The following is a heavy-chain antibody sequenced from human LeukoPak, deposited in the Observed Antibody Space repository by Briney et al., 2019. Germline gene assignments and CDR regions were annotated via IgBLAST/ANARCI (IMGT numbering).Heavy chain of an antibody. J-gene: IGHJ5*02. CDR3: AKGSVTIDCSGGSCYRLDP. V-gene: IGHV1-8*02. CDR1: GGTFSSYA. Sequence: GASVKVSCKASGGTFSSYAISWVRQAPGQGLEWMGWVNFNTGNTGYAQKFQGRVTMTRDTSISTAYMEMSSLRSEDTAVYYCAKGSVTIDCSGGSCYRLDPWGQGTLVTVSS. D-gene: IGHD2-15*01. CDR2: VNFNTGNT.